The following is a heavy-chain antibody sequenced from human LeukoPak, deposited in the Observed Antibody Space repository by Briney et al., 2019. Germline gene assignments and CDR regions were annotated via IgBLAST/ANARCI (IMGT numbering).Heavy chain of an antibody. CDR3: AKGTLPDY. J-gene: IGHJ4*02. CDR2: ISWNSGSI. Sequence: GGSLRLSCAASGFTFSTYAMHWVRQAPGKGLEWVSGISWNSGSIGYADSVKGRFTISRDNAKNSLYLQMNSLRAEDTALYYCAKGTLPDYWGQGTLVTVSS. V-gene: IGHV3-9*01. CDR1: GFTFSTYA.